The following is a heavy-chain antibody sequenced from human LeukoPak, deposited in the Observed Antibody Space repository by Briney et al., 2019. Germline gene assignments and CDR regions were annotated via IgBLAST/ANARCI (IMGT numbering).Heavy chain of an antibody. V-gene: IGHV3-30*18. Sequence: GRSLRLSCAASGFTFSSHGIHWVRQAPGKGLEWVAVISYDGSNKYYADSVKGRFTISRDNSKNTLYLQMNSLRAEDAAVYYCAKGSSSGYFDYFDYWSQGTLVTVSS. D-gene: IGHD6-13*01. CDR1: GFTFSSHG. CDR3: AKGSSSGYFDYFDY. CDR2: ISYDGSNK. J-gene: IGHJ4*02.